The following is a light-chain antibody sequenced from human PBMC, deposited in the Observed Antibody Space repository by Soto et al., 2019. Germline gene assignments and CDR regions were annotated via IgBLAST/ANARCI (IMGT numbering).Light chain of an antibody. CDR2: EVN. Sequence: QSALTQPASVSGSPGQSITVSCTGTSSDVGGYNYVSWYQQHPGKAPKLMIYEVNNRPSGVSNRFSGSKSGNTASLTISGLQAEDEGDYYCSSYTGSNSLYVFGTGTKVTVL. J-gene: IGLJ1*01. CDR3: SSYTGSNSLYV. CDR1: SSDVGGYNY. V-gene: IGLV2-14*01.